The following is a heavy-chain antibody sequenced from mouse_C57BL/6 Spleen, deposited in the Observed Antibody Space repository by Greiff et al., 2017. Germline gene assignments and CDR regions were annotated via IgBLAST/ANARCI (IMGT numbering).Heavy chain of an antibody. CDR2: ISYDGSN. V-gene: IGHV3-6*01. CDR3: ARDERRFAY. J-gene: IGHJ3*01. Sequence: ESGPGLVKPSQSLSLTCSVTGYSITSGYYWNWIRQFPGNKLEWMGYISYDGSNNYNPSLKNRISITRDTSKNQFFLKLNSVTTEDTATYYWARDERRFAYWGQGTLVTVSA. CDR1: GYSITSGYY.